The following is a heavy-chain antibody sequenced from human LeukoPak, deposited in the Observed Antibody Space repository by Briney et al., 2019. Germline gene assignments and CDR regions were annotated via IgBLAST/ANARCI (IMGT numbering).Heavy chain of an antibody. Sequence: PSETLSLTCTVSGGSISSSNYYWGWIRQPPGKGLEWIGSLYYGGTTDYNASLRTRVSVSGDTSKNQFSLKLTSVTATDTAVYYCAARYCSGGGCHIFPDYWGQGTLVTVSS. CDR2: LYYGGTT. D-gene: IGHD2-15*01. V-gene: IGHV4-39*01. J-gene: IGHJ4*02. CDR3: AARYCSGGGCHIFPDY. CDR1: GGSISSSNYY.